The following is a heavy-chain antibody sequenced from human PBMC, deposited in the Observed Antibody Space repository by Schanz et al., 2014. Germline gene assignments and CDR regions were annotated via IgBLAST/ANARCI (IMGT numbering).Heavy chain of an antibody. Sequence: PLQFLEWMGWISPYNGNTNYAPKVQGRVTVTTDTSTSTSYMELSGLRSEDTAVYYCARDRLECGAECYSVEVFEIWGQGTLVIVSS. CDR2: ISPYNGNT. V-gene: IGHV1-18*01. J-gene: IGHJ4*02. CDR3: ARDRLECGAECYSVEVFEI. D-gene: IGHD2-21*01.